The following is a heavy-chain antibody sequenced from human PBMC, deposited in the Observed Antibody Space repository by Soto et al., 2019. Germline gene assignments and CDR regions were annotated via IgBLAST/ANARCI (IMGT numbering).Heavy chain of an antibody. V-gene: IGHV3-49*05. CDR2: IRSKAYGGTT. J-gene: IGHJ6*02. Sequence: EVQLVESGGGLVKPGRSLRLSCTASGFTFGDYAMSWFRQAPGKGLEWVGFIRSKAYGGTTEYAASVKGRFTISRDDSKSIAYLQMNSLKTEDTAVYYCTRDPEVPQGPDYDFWSGDYYGMDVWGQGTTVTVSS. CDR3: TRDPEVPQGPDYDFWSGDYYGMDV. D-gene: IGHD3-3*01. CDR1: GFTFGDYA.